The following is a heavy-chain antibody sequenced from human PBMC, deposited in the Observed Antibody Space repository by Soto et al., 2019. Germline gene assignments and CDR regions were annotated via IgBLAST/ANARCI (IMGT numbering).Heavy chain of an antibody. CDR3: ARAGDTEGY. Sequence: SETLSLTCAVYGGSFSGYYWSWIRQPPGKGLEWIGEINHSGSTNYNPSLKSRVTISVDTSKNQFSLKLSSVTAADTAVYYCARAGDTEGYWGQGTLVTSPQ. D-gene: IGHD3-10*01. J-gene: IGHJ4*02. V-gene: IGHV4-34*01. CDR2: INHSGST. CDR1: GGSFSGYY.